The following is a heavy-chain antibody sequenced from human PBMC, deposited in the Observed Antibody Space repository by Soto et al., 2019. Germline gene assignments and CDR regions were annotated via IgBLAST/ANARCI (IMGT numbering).Heavy chain of an antibody. V-gene: IGHV3-11*01. CDR3: VEVKECSSTNCYASDAFDF. CDR2: ISSGGSGI. D-gene: IGHD2-2*01. Sequence: QVQLVESGGGLVKPGGSLRLSCAASGFIFSDHYMSWIRQTPGEGLEWVSYISSGGSGIHYADSVKGRFIISRDNAKNPLNLRMNRLRAEYTAVNYCVEVKECSSTNCYASDAFDFWGQGTVVTVSS. J-gene: IGHJ3*01. CDR1: GFIFSDHY.